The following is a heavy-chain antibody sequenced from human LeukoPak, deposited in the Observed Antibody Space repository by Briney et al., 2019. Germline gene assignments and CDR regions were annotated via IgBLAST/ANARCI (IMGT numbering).Heavy chain of an antibody. CDR3: AKDKTYYDSSGYGY. Sequence: SETLSLTCAVSRDSITSSWWSWVRQPPGKGLEWIGEIYHSGGTHYNPSLKSRITMSVDKSKNQFSLNLNSVTAADTAVYYCAKDKTYYDSSGYGYWGQGTLVTVSS. CDR2: IYHSGGT. J-gene: IGHJ4*02. D-gene: IGHD3-22*01. CDR1: RDSITSSW. V-gene: IGHV4-4*02.